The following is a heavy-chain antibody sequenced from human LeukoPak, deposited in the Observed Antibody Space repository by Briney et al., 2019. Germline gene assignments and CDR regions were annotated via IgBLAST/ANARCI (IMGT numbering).Heavy chain of an antibody. J-gene: IGHJ4*02. CDR2: INAGNGNT. CDR3: ARDSTYSSSWDYFDY. Sequence: ASVKVSCKASGYTFTSYAMHWVRQAPGQRLEWMGWINAGNGNTKYSQKFQGRVTITRDTSASTAYMELSSLRSEDTAVYYCARDSTYSSSWDYFDYWGQGTLVTVSS. D-gene: IGHD6-13*01. CDR1: GYTFTSYA. V-gene: IGHV1-3*01.